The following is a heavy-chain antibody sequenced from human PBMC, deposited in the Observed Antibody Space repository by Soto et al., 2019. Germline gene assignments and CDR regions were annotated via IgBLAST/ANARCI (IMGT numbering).Heavy chain of an antibody. CDR2: IKSKTDGGPT. Sequence: GGSLSLSCEASGFSFSKAWKNWVRQAPVKGQEWVGRIKSKTDGGPTDYAAPVKGRFAISRDDSKNMVYMQMNSLKTEETGIYYCTTDYYSTMIVVSFGNWVHGTLVTVPS. V-gene: IGHV3-15*07. CDR1: GFSFSKAW. CDR3: TTDYYSTMIVVSFGN. D-gene: IGHD3-22*01. J-gene: IGHJ4*01.